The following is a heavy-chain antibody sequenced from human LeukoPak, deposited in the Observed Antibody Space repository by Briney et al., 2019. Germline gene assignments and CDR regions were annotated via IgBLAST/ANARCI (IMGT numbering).Heavy chain of an antibody. CDR1: GFTFSSYA. D-gene: IGHD6-19*01. CDR3: ASSGWYENKNDY. V-gene: IGHV3-23*01. J-gene: IGHJ4*02. CDR2: ISGGGGST. Sequence: GGSLRLSCAASGFTFSSYAMSWVRQAPGKGLEWVSAISGGGGSTYYADSVKGRFTISRDNSKNTLYLQMNSLRAEDTAVYYCASSGWYENKNDYWGQGTLVTVSS.